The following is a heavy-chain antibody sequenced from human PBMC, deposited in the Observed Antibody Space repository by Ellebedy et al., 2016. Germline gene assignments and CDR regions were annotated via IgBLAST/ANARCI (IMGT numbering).Heavy chain of an antibody. Sequence: GGSLRLXCGASGFTFSIAGMTWVRQAPGMGLEWVATIDFSGTGTYYADSVKGRFIISRDNTKNLVFLQMNSLGVEDTAVYYCARDGSEWSRDHWGQGTLVTVSS. CDR2: IDFSGTGT. D-gene: IGHD3-3*01. CDR3: ARDGSEWSRDH. V-gene: IGHV3-21*06. CDR1: GFTFSIAG. J-gene: IGHJ4*02.